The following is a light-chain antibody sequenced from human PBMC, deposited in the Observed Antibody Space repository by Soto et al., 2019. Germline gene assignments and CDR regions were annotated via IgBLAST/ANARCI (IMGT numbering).Light chain of an antibody. CDR1: QTISSW. CDR2: DAS. Sequence: DIQMTQSPSTLSGSVGDRVTITCRASQTISSWLAWYQQKPGKAPKLLIYDASTLESGVPSRFRGSGSGTEFTLTISSLQPDDFATYYCRQYKTYSWTFGQGTKVDIK. CDR3: RQYKTYSWT. V-gene: IGKV1-5*01. J-gene: IGKJ1*01.